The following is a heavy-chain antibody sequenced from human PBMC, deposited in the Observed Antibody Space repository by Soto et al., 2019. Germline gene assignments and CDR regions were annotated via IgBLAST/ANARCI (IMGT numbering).Heavy chain of an antibody. CDR1: GFTFSSYG. CDR2: ISNTGAYT. J-gene: IGHJ4*02. CDR3: AKTRQYTSSPSDY. Sequence: VQLVESGGGVVQPGRSLRLSCAASGFTFSSYGMHWVRQAPGKGLEWVSAISNTGAYTYYADSVKGRFTISRDNSKNTLYLQMDSLGAEDTAVYYCAKTRQYTSSPSDYWGQGTLVTVSS. D-gene: IGHD6-6*01. V-gene: IGHV3-23*04.